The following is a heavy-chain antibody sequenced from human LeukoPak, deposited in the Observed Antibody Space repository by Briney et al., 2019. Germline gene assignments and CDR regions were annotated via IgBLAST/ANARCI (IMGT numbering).Heavy chain of an antibody. J-gene: IGHJ3*02. CDR3: AREGFGSSWYRAFDI. CDR1: GFTFSSYW. Sequence: GGSLRLSCAASGFTFSSYWMHWVRQAPGKGLVWVSRIKGDGSSTTYADSVKGRFTISRDNAKNTLHLQMNSLRAEDTAVYFCAREGFGSSWYRAFDIWGQGTMVTVSS. V-gene: IGHV3-74*01. CDR2: IKGDGSST. D-gene: IGHD6-13*01.